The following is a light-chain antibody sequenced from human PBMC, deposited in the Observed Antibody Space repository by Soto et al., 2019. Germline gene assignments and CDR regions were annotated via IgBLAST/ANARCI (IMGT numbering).Light chain of an antibody. CDR1: SSDIGANNR. Sequence: QSVLTQPPSVSGSPGQSVTISCTGTSSDIGANNRVSWHQQSPGTAPKLMIYEVNSRPSGVPDRFSGSKSGNTASLTISGLQAEDEADYYCGSFTSSSTFLFGGGTQLTVL. V-gene: IGLV2-18*02. J-gene: IGLJ2*01. CDR2: EVN. CDR3: GSFTSSSTFL.